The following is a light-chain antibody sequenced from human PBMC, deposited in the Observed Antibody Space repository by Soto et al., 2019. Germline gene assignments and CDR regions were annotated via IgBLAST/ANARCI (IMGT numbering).Light chain of an antibody. V-gene: IGKV1-16*01. J-gene: IGKJ4*01. CDR2: AAT. CDR1: HPININ. CDR3: QHYQRYPPS. Sequence: DIQMTQSPSSLSASVGDRVTITCRASHPININLVWFQQKPGKAPKSLIYAATNLQSGVPSRFSGSGGGTDFSPTISSLQPEDVATYYCQHYQRYPPSFGGGTKWEIK.